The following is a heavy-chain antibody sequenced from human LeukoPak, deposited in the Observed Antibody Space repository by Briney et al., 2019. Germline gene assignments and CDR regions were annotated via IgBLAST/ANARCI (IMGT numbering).Heavy chain of an antibody. J-gene: IGHJ6*03. CDR2: ISWNSGSI. CDR1: GFTFDDYA. D-gene: IGHD1-26*01. Sequence: GRSLRLSCAASGFTFDDYAMHWVRQAPGKGLEWVSGISWNSGSIGYADSVKGRFTISRDNAKNSLYLQMNSLRAEDMALYYCAKDGSGSYTYYYMDVWGKGTTVTVSS. V-gene: IGHV3-9*03. CDR3: AKDGSGSYTYYYMDV.